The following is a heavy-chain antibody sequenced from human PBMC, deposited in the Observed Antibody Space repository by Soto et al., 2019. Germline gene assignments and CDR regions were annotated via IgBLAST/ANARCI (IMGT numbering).Heavy chain of an antibody. CDR1: GGSFSGYY. V-gene: IGHV4-34*02. CDR2: INHSGST. D-gene: IGHD3-22*01. CDR3: ARELGCYDSSALDS. Sequence: QVQLQQWGAGLVKPSETLSLTCAVYGGSFSGYYWSWIRQSPGKGLEWIGEINHSGSTNYNPSLKSRVTISVDTSKNQFSLKLNSVTAADTAVYYCARELGCYDSSALDSWGQGTLVTVSA. J-gene: IGHJ4*02.